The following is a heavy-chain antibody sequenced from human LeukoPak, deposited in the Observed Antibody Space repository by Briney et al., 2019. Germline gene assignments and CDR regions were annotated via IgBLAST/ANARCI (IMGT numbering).Heavy chain of an antibody. CDR2: LIGGGGRA. J-gene: IGHJ4*02. Sequence: PGGSLRLSCAASGFTFSHHAMSWVRQAPGKGPEWVASLIGGGGRAYYIDSVKGRVTISRDNSKDTLFLQMNSLRADDTAVYYCARDLPGLEWFANWGQGVLVTVYS. CDR3: ARDLPGLEWFAN. V-gene: IGHV3-23*01. D-gene: IGHD3-3*01. CDR1: GFTFSHHA.